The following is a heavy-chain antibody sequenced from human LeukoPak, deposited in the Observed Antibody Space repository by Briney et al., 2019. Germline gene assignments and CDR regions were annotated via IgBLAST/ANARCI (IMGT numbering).Heavy chain of an antibody. V-gene: IGHV3-30*02. Sequence: PGGSLRLSCAASGFTFSSYGMHWVRQAPGKGLEWVAFIRYDGSNKYYADSVKGRFTISRDNSKNTLYLQMNSLRAEDTAVYYCAKDKYCSGGGCYSGAFDIWGQGTMVTVSS. CDR3: AKDKYCSGGGCYSGAFDI. D-gene: IGHD2-15*01. CDR1: GFTFSSYG. CDR2: IRYDGSNK. J-gene: IGHJ3*02.